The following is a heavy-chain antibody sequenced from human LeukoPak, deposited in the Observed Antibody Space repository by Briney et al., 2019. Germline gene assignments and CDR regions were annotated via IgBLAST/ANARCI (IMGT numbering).Heavy chain of an antibody. CDR3: ASSYSSSSHPDGLDV. V-gene: IGHV3-23*01. D-gene: IGHD6-6*01. CDR2: ISGSGGST. Sequence: PGGSLRLSCAASGFTFSSYAMSWVRQAPGKGLEWVSAISGSGGSTYYADSVKGRFTISRDNSKNTLYLQMNSLRAEDTAVYYCASSYSSSSHPDGLDVWGQGTTVTVSS. J-gene: IGHJ6*02. CDR1: GFTFSSYA.